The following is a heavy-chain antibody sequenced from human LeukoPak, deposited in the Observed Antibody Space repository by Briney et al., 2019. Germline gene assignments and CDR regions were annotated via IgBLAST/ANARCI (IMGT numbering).Heavy chain of an antibody. J-gene: IGHJ1*01. CDR2: IRSKANSYAT. D-gene: IGHD1-26*01. CDR3: TAEVGATYCLQH. CDR1: GFTFSGSA. V-gene: IGHV3-73*01. Sequence: PGGSLRLSCAASGFTFSGSAMHWVRHASGKGLEWIGGIRSKANSYATTYAASVKGRLTISRDDSKNTAYLQMNSLKTEDTAVYYCTAEVGATYCLQHWGQGTLVTVSS.